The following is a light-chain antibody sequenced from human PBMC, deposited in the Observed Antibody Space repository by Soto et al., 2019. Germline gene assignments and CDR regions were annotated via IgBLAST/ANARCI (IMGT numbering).Light chain of an antibody. CDR2: DVS. CDR3: SSYTSSTPVV. V-gene: IGLV2-14*01. Sequence: QSALTQPASVSGSPGQSITISCTGTSSDVGAYNYVSWYQQHPGKAPKLMIYDVSNRPSGVSNRFSGSKSGNAASLTISGLQAEDAADYYCSSYTSSTPVVFGGGTKLTVL. CDR1: SSDVGAYNY. J-gene: IGLJ2*01.